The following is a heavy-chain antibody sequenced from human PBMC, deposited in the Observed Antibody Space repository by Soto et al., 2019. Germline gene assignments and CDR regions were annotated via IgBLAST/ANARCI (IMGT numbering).Heavy chain of an antibody. Sequence: ASVKVSCKASGYTFTNYAISWVRQAPGQGLEWMGWISTYNGNTNYAQKFQGRVTMTRDTSTSTVYMELSSLRSEDTAVYYCARLDLGYCISTSCPHDAFDIWGQGTMVTVSS. J-gene: IGHJ3*02. CDR2: ISTYNGNT. CDR1: GYTFTNYA. V-gene: IGHV1-18*01. CDR3: ARLDLGYCISTSCPHDAFDI. D-gene: IGHD2-2*01.